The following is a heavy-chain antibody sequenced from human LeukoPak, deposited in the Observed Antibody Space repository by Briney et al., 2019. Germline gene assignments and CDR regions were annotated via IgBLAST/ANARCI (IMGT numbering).Heavy chain of an antibody. CDR3: ARDRTVTTYYYYYYMDV. D-gene: IGHD4-11*01. CDR2: IKQDGSEK. V-gene: IGHV3-7*01. J-gene: IGHJ6*03. Sequence: GGSLRLSCAASGFTFSSYRMSWVRQAPGKGLEWVANIKQDGSEKYYVDSVKGRFTISRDNAKNSLYLQMNSLRAEDTAVYYCARDRTVTTYYYYYYMDVWGKGTTVTVSS. CDR1: GFTFSSYR.